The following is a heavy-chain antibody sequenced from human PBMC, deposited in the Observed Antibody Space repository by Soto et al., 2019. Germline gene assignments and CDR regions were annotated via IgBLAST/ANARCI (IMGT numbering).Heavy chain of an antibody. CDR2: ISGSGGST. J-gene: IGHJ2*01. Sequence: PGGSLRLSCAASGFSFSSYAMSLVRQAPGKGLEWVAAISGSGGSTYYADSVKGRFTISRDNSKNTLYLQMNSLRAEDTAVYYCAKGPGPSPSGVAGRYFDLWGRGTLVTVSS. CDR1: GFSFSSYA. D-gene: IGHD6-19*01. V-gene: IGHV3-23*01. CDR3: AKGPGPSPSGVAGRYFDL.